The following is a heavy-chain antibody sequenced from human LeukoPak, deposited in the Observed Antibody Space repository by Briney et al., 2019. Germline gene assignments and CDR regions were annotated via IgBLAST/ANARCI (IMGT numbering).Heavy chain of an antibody. J-gene: IGHJ4*02. CDR2: ISHDGSNK. V-gene: IGHV3-30*18. D-gene: IGHD3-16*01. Sequence: GTSLRLSCAASGFPFSDYGMYWVRQAPGKGLEWLAVISHDGSNKHYADSVKGRITISRDNSMNTLYLQMNSLTAEDTAVYYCAKVRWGSDNALDSWGQGTLVTGSS. CDR1: GFPFSDYG. CDR3: AKVRWGSDNALDS.